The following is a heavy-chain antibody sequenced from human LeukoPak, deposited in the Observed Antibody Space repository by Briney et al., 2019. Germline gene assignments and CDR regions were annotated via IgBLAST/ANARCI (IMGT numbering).Heavy chain of an antibody. Sequence: RGSLILSCAASGFTLSNHWMTWVRQVPGRGPEWVANVNRDGSETYYLDSVKGRFTISKDNAKNSLYLQMNSQRAEDTALYHCARNNGMDVWGQGTTVIVSS. J-gene: IGHJ6*02. CDR1: GFTLSNHW. CDR2: VNRDGSET. V-gene: IGHV3-7*03. CDR3: ARNNGMDV.